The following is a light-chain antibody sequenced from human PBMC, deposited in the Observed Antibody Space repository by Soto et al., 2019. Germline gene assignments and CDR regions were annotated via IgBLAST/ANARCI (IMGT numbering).Light chain of an antibody. CDR1: SSDVGGFNS. Sequence: CVLTQPASVSGSPGQSITLSCTGTSSDVGGFNSVSWYQLRPGTAPKLILYDVVDRPSGVSYRFSGSKSGNTASLTISGLQAADEADYFCSSYTSTMTNVFGSGTKVTVL. CDR3: SSYTSTMTNV. CDR2: DVV. J-gene: IGLJ1*01. V-gene: IGLV2-14*03.